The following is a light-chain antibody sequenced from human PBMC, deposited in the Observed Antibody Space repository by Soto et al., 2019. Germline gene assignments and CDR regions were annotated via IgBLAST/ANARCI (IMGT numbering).Light chain of an antibody. Sequence: VMTQSPATLSVSPGERATLSCRASQSVGSKLAWYQQKPGQAPRLLIYAASTRASGVPLRFSGSGSGTEFSLTITSLQYEDFAVYYCQQYNDWPRHTFGQGTKLEL. J-gene: IGKJ2*01. CDR3: QQYNDWPRHT. CDR2: AAS. V-gene: IGKV3D-15*01. CDR1: QSVGSK.